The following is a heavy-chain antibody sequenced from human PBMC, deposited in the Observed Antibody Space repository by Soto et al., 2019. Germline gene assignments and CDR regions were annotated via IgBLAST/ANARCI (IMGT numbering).Heavy chain of an antibody. CDR3: ARDEGGYDILTGYYKAHHFDQ. Sequence: ASVKVSCKASGYTFGHFYITWVRQAPGQGLEWMGAISPHNRNTNYAEKFRGRVTMTTDTSTTTAYMELRSLRSDDTAVYYCARDEGGYDILTGYYKAHHFDQWGQGALVTVSS. D-gene: IGHD3-9*01. J-gene: IGHJ4*02. V-gene: IGHV1-18*01. CDR1: GYTFGHFY. CDR2: ISPHNRNT.